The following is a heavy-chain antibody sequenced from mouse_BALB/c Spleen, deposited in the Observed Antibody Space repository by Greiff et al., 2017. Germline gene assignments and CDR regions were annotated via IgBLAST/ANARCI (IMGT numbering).Heavy chain of an antibody. CDR2: ISYSGST. CDR1: GDSITSGY. D-gene: IGHD2-4*01. CDR3: ARGGTYDYDGLFAY. Sequence: EVQLQESGPSLVKPSQTLSLTCSVTGDSITSGYWNWIRKFPGNKLEYMGYISYSGSTYYNPSLKSRISITRDTSKNQYYLQLNSVTTEDTATYSCARGGTYDYDGLFAYWGQGTLVTVSA. J-gene: IGHJ3*01. V-gene: IGHV3-8*02.